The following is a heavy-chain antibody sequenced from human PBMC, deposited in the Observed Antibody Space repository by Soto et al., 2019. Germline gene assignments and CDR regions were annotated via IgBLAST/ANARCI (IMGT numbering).Heavy chain of an antibody. V-gene: IGHV1-8*01. Sequence: QVQLVQSGAEGKKPGSSVKVSCKASGYTFTSYDINWVRQDTGQGLEWMGWMNPNSGNTGYAQKFNGRVTMTMNTSIIIAYRELSSVRSEDTAVYYCARLDYGGNPQCYYGMDVCGQVTTVTVSS. CDR3: ARLDYGGNPQCYYGMDV. CDR1: GYTFTSYD. J-gene: IGHJ6*02. D-gene: IGHD4-17*01. CDR2: MNPNSGNT.